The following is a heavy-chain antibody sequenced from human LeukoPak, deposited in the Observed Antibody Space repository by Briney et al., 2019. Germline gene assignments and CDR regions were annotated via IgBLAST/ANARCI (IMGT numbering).Heavy chain of an antibody. D-gene: IGHD2-15*01. Sequence: GGSLRLSCAASGFTFSSYAMHWVRQAPGKGLEYVSAISSNGGSTYYANSVKGRFTISRDNSKNTLHLQMGSLRAEDMAVYYCASGSGGRGAYFDYWGQGTLVTVSS. V-gene: IGHV3-64*01. CDR3: ASGSGGRGAYFDY. J-gene: IGHJ4*02. CDR2: ISSNGGST. CDR1: GFTFSSYA.